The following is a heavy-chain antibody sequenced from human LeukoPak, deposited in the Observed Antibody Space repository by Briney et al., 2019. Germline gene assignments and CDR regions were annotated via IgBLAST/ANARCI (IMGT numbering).Heavy chain of an antibody. D-gene: IGHD3-3*01. CDR3: AKHIYGVVSIQQ. CDR1: GFTVSSNY. V-gene: IGHV3-66*04. J-gene: IGHJ1*01. Sequence: PGGSLRLSCAASGFTVSSNYMSWVRQAPGKGLEWVSVIYSGGSTYYADSVKGRFTISRDDSKNTLYLQMSSLKTEDTAVYYCAKHIYGVVSIQQWGQGTLVTVSS. CDR2: IYSGGST.